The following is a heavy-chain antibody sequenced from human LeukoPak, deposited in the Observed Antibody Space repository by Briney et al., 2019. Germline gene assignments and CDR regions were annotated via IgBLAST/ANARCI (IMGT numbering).Heavy chain of an antibody. Sequence: PGGSLRLSCAASGFTFSSYGMHWVRQAPGKGLVWVSRINSYGSSTTYADSVEGRLTISRDNAKNTLDLQMNSLRAEDTAVYYCVRGGAEYSNGHNWFDPWGQGTLVTVSS. D-gene: IGHD2/OR15-2a*01. CDR1: GFTFSSYG. CDR3: VRGGAEYSNGHNWFDP. CDR2: INSYGSST. V-gene: IGHV3-74*01. J-gene: IGHJ5*02.